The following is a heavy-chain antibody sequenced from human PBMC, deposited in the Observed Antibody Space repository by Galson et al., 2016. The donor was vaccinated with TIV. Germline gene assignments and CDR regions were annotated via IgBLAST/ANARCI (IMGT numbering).Heavy chain of an antibody. CDR1: GDSVSSNSA. Sequence: CAISGDSVSSNSAWNWIRQSPSRGLEWLERTYYRSKWYNDYALSVKSRITINPDTSKNQFSLQLNSMTPEDTAVYYCARDRTLPGYYYNGMDVWGQGTTVTVSS. CDR2: TYYRSKWYN. J-gene: IGHJ6*02. D-gene: IGHD1/OR15-1a*01. V-gene: IGHV6-1*01. CDR3: ARDRTLPGYYYNGMDV.